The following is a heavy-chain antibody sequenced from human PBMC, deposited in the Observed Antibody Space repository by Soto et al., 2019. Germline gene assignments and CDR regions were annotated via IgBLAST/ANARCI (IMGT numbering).Heavy chain of an antibody. CDR2: NYSGST. CDR3: ARLNAGTTYYYYGMDV. Sequence: PSETLSLTCTVSGGSISSSSYYWGWIRQPPGKGLEWIGSNYSGSTYYNPSLKSRVTISVDTSKNQFSLKLSSVTAADTAVYYCARLNAGTTYYYYGMDVWGQGTTVTVSS. CDR1: GGSISSSSYY. V-gene: IGHV4-39*01. J-gene: IGHJ6*02. D-gene: IGHD1-7*01.